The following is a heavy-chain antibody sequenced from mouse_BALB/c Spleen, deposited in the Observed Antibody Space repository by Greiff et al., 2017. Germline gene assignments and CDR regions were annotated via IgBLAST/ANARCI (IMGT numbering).Heavy chain of an antibody. CDR2: ISSGGSYT. CDR3: ARDDGYSSWFAY. Sequence: EVMLVESGGGLVKPGGSLKLSCAASGFTFSSYTMSWVRQTPEKRLEWVATISSGGSYTYYPDSVKGRFTISRDNAKNTLYLQMSSLKSEDTAMYYCARDDGYSSWFAYWGQGTLVTVSA. CDR1: GFTFSSYT. V-gene: IGHV5-6-4*01. D-gene: IGHD2-3*01. J-gene: IGHJ3*01.